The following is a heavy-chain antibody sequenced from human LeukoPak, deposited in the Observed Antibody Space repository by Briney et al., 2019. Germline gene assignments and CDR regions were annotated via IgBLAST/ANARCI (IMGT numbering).Heavy chain of an antibody. CDR2: IIPIFGTA. Sequence: SVKLSCKASGGTFSSYAISWVRQAPGQGLEWMRGIIPIFGTANYAQKFQGRVTITADESTSTAYMELSSLRSEDTAVYYCARGGYYGSGSYYTPYYFDYWGQGTLVTVSS. D-gene: IGHD3-10*01. V-gene: IGHV1-69*13. CDR1: GGTFSSYA. J-gene: IGHJ4*02. CDR3: ARGGYYGSGSYYTPYYFDY.